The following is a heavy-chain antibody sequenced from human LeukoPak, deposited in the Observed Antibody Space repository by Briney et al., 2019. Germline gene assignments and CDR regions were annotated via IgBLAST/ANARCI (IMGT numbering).Heavy chain of an antibody. V-gene: IGHV1-69*05. D-gene: IGHD6-13*01. J-gene: IGHJ5*02. CDR1: GGTFSSYA. Sequence: GASVKVSCKASGGTFSSYAISWVRQAPGQGLEWMGGIIPIFGTANYAQKFQGRVTMTRNTSISTAYMELSSLRSEDTAVYYCARASGFFIAAASGYWFDPWGQGTLVTVSS. CDR3: ARASGFFIAAASGYWFDP. CDR2: IIPIFGTA.